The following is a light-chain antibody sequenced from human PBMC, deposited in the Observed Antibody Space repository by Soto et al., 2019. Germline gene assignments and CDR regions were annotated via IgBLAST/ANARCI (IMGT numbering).Light chain of an antibody. Sequence: EIVLTQSPGTLSLSPGETTTHSCRASQSITSRYLAWYQQKPGQAPRLLISGASSRATGIPDRFSGSGSGTDFTLTISRLEPEDFAVYYCQQYGSSPTFGQGTKVDIK. J-gene: IGKJ1*01. CDR3: QQYGSSPT. V-gene: IGKV3-20*01. CDR2: GAS. CDR1: QSITSRY.